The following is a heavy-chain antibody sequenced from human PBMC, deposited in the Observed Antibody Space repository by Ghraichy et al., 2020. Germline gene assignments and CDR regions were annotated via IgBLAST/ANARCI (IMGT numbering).Heavy chain of an antibody. CDR2: VSGSGTTI. CDR1: GFTFSSYE. Sequence: GSLRLSCAASGFTFSSYEMNWVRQAPGKGLEWVSHVSGSGTTIYYGDSVKGRFTISRDNAKNSLYLQMNSLRAEDTAVYYCARRYCSSTSCLFDYWGQGTLVTVSS. J-gene: IGHJ4*02. V-gene: IGHV3-48*03. D-gene: IGHD2-2*01. CDR3: ARRYCSSTSCLFDY.